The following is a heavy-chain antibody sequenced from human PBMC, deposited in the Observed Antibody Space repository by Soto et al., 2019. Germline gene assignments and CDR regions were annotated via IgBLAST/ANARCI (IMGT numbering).Heavy chain of an antibody. J-gene: IGHJ6*02. CDR3: ARGDIVLVPAAIPYGMDV. CDR1: GGSVSSGSYY. D-gene: IGHD2-2*01. Sequence: QVQLQESGPGLVKPSETLSLTCTVSGGSVSSGSYYWSWIRQPPGKGLEWIGYIYYSGSTNYNPSLKSRVPISVDTSKNQFSLKLSSVTAADTAVYYCARGDIVLVPAAIPYGMDVWGQGTTVTVSS. V-gene: IGHV4-61*01. CDR2: IYYSGST.